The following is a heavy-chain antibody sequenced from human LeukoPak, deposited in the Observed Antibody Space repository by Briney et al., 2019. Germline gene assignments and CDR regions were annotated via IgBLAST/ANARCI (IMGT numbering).Heavy chain of an antibody. D-gene: IGHD3-9*01. V-gene: IGHV3-30*03. CDR1: GFTFSSYG. J-gene: IGHJ4*02. Sequence: PGGSLRLSCAASGFTFSSYGMHWVRQAPGKGLEWVAVISYDGSNKYYADSVKGRFTISRDNSKNTLYLQMNSLRAEDTAVYYCARGSFPSDDILTGPFDNWGQGTLVTVSS. CDR2: ISYDGSNK. CDR3: ARGSFPSDDILTGPFDN.